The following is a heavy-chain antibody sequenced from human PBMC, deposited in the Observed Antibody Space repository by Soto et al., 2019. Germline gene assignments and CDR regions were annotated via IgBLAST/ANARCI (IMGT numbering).Heavy chain of an antibody. CDR3: ARRVGSSSGYYYYAMDV. Sequence: SETLSLTCSVSSDSMNSGGYYWSWIRQHPGKGLEWIGYIYSNGDTYYNPSLKGRVTISVDTSKNQFSLNLTSVTAADTAVYYCARRVGSSSGYYYYAMDVWGQGTTVTVSS. CDR1: SDSMNSGGYY. CDR2: IYSNGDT. V-gene: IGHV4-31*03. D-gene: IGHD6-6*01. J-gene: IGHJ6*02.